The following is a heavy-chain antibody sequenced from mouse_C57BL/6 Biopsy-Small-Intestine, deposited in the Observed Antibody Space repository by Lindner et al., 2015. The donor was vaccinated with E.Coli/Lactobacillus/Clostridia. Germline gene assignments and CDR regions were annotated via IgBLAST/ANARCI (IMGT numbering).Heavy chain of an antibody. Sequence: SVKVSCKASGFTFTSSAVQWVRQARGQRLEWIGWIVVGSGNTDYSQKFQERVTITRDMSTSTAYLELSSLRSEDTAVYYCARDYFGRVNDYSKFYYYYGMDVWGQGTTVTVSS. CDR2: IVVGSGNT. CDR1: GFTFTSSA. J-gene: IGHJ1*01. CDR3: ARDYFGRVNDYSKFYYYYGMDV. V-gene: IGHV1S18*01. D-gene: IGHD1-1*01.